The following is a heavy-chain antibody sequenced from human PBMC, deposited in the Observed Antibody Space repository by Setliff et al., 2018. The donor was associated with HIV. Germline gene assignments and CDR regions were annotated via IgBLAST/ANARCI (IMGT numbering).Heavy chain of an antibody. D-gene: IGHD3-16*01. CDR3: ARQASWGYYFDY. J-gene: IGHJ4*02. Sequence: PGESLKISCKGSGYSFTNYWIGWVRQMPGKGLECMGIIYPGDSDTRYSPSFQGQVTISADKSTSTAYLQWTSLKASDTAMYYCARQASWGYYFDYWGQGTLVTVSS. V-gene: IGHV5-51*01. CDR2: IYPGDSDT. CDR1: GYSFTNYW.